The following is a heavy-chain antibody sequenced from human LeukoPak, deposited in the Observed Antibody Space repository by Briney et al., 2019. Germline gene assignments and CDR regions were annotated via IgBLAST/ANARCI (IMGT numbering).Heavy chain of an antibody. V-gene: IGHV4-34*01. D-gene: IGHD6-13*01. CDR3: ATSSSWANNWFDP. J-gene: IGHJ5*02. CDR2: INHSGST. CDR1: GGSFSGYY. Sequence: SETLSLTCAVYGGSFSGYYWSWIRQPPGKGLEWIGEINHSGSTNYNPSLKSRVTISVDTSKNQFSLKLSSVTAADTAVYYCATSSSWANNWFDPWGQGTLVTVSS.